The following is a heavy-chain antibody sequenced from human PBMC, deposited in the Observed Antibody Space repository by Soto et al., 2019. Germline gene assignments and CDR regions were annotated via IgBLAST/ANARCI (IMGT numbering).Heavy chain of an antibody. CDR1: GFTFSNAW. CDR2: IKSKTDGGTT. D-gene: IGHD6-19*01. J-gene: IGHJ6*02. Sequence: GGSLRLSCAASGFTFSNAWMNWVRQAPGKGLEWVGRIKSKTDGGTTDYAAPVKGRFAISRDDSKNTLYLQMNSLKTEDTAVYYCTTDRKYSSGWYYYYGMDVWGQGTTVTVSS. CDR3: TTDRKYSSGWYYYYGMDV. V-gene: IGHV3-15*07.